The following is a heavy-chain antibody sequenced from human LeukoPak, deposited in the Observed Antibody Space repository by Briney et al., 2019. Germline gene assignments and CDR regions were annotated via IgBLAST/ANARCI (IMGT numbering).Heavy chain of an antibody. D-gene: IGHD3-22*01. J-gene: IGHJ5*02. CDR3: ATDRGYYDTIGYTYNWFDP. V-gene: IGHV4-4*07. CDR1: GGSISSYY. Sequence: PSETLSLTCTVSGGSISSYYWSWIRQPPGKGLEWIASIHHNWNTYYNPSLKSRVIVSLDKSKNQFSLILRSVTAADTAVYYCATDRGYYDTIGYTYNWFDPWGQGTLVTVSS. CDR2: IHHNWNT.